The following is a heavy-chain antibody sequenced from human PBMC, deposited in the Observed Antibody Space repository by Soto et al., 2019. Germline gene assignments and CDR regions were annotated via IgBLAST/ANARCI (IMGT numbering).Heavy chain of an antibody. CDR2: INHSGST. V-gene: IGHV4-34*01. Sequence: ASETLSLTCAVYGGSFSCYYWSWIRQPPGKGLEWIGEINHSGSTNYNPSLKSRVTISVDTSKNQFSLKLSSVTAADTAVYYCARGLRAARPFDYWGQGTLVTVSS. J-gene: IGHJ4*02. D-gene: IGHD6-6*01. CDR1: GGSFSCYY. CDR3: ARGLRAARPFDY.